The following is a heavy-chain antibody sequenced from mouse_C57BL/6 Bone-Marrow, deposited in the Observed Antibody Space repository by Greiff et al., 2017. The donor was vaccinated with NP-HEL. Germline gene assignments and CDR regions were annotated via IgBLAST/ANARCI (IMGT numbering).Heavy chain of an antibody. V-gene: IGHV5-6*01. D-gene: IGHD1-1*01. CDR2: ISSGGSYT. CDR1: GFTFSSYG. CDR3: ARHGSSYVGDY. Sequence: EVQGVESGGDLVKPGGSLKLSCAASGFTFSSYGMSWVRQTPDKRLEWVATISSGGSYTYYPDSVKGRFTISRDNAKNTLYLQMSSLKSEDTAMYYCARHGSSYVGDYWGQGTTLTVSS. J-gene: IGHJ2*01.